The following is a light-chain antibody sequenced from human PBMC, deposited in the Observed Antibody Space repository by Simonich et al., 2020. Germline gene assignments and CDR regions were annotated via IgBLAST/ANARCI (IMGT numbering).Light chain of an antibody. CDR1: SSDVGSYNL. Sequence: QSALTQPASVSGSPGQSITISCTGTSSDVGSYNLVSWYQQHPGKAPKLMIYECSKRPSGGSNRFSGSKSGNTASLTISGLQAEDEADYYCCSYAGSSTWVFGGGTKLTVL. CDR2: ECS. V-gene: IGLV2-23*01. CDR3: CSYAGSSTWV. J-gene: IGLJ3*02.